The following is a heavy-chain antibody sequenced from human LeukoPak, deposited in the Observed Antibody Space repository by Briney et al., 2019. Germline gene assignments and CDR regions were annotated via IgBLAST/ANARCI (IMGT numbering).Heavy chain of an antibody. CDR2: ISYDGSNK. CDR1: GFTFSSYG. CDR3: ARVRDGYNWGQADY. D-gene: IGHD5-24*01. J-gene: IGHJ4*02. V-gene: IGHV3-30*03. Sequence: QPGRSLRLSCAASGFTFSSYGMHWVRQAPGKGLEWVAVISYDGSNKYYADSVKGRFTISRDNAKYSLYLQMNSLRAEDTAVYYCARVRDGYNWGQADYWGQGTLVTVSS.